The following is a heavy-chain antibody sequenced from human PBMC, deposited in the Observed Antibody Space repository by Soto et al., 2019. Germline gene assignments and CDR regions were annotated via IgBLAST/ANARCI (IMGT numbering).Heavy chain of an antibody. V-gene: IGHV1-2*04. CDR1: GYTFTGYY. J-gene: IGHJ4*02. CDR2: INPNSGGT. Sequence: ASVKVSCKASGYTFTGYYMHWVRQAPGQGLEWMGWINPNSGGTNYAQKFQGWVTMTRDTSISTAYMELSRLRSDDTAVYYCARDFGGRTTDFDYWGQGTLVTVSS. D-gene: IGHD3-10*01. CDR3: ARDFGGRTTDFDY.